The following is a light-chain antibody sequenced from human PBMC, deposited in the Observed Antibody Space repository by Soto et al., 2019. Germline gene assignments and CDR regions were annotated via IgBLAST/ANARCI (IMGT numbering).Light chain of an antibody. Sequence: DIQMTQSPSTLSASVEDRVAIACRASQNIGDLLAWYPQIPGEAPNPLIYRASYSEGGAPSGSRGGGSGTNFTITFGSLHLGDVEIFCCKHYGAFSVTFGKGPKG. CDR3: KHYGAFSVT. CDR2: RAS. V-gene: IGKV1-5*03. J-gene: IGKJ1*01. CDR1: QNIGDL.